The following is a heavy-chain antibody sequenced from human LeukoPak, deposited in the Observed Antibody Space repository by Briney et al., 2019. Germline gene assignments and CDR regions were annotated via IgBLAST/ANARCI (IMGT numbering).Heavy chain of an antibody. CDR3: ARAPYSGSYFDY. J-gene: IGHJ4*02. D-gene: IGHD1-26*01. CDR2: IYYSGST. V-gene: IGHV4-61*08. CDR1: GGSISSGGYY. Sequence: SETLSLTCTVSGGSISSGGYYWSWTRQPPGKGLEWIGYIYYSGSTNYNPSLKSRVTISVDTSKNQFSLKLSSVTAADTAVYYCARAPYSGSYFDYWGQGTLVTVSS.